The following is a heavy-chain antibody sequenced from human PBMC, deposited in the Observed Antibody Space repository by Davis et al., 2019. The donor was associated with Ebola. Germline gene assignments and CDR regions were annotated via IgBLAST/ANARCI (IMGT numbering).Heavy chain of an antibody. CDR3: ARVHYDFWSGYYTGNWFDP. J-gene: IGHJ5*02. D-gene: IGHD3-3*01. CDR1: GGSISSYY. CDR2: IYYSGST. V-gene: IGHV4-59*01. Sequence: SETLSLTCTVSGGSISSYYWSWIRQPPGRGLEWIGYIYYSGSTNYNPSLKSRVTISVDTSKNQFSLKLSSVTAADTAVYYCARVHYDFWSGYYTGNWFDPWGQGTLVTVSS.